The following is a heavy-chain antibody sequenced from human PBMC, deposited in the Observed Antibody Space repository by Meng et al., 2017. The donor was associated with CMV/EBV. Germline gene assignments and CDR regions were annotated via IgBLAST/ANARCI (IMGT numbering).Heavy chain of an antibody. V-gene: IGHV3-7*04. CDR1: GFTFSSYW. J-gene: IGHJ6*02. CDR2: IKQDGSEK. CDR3: ARGGNQIPAAIRTYYYYYGMDV. Sequence: GESLKISCVASGFTFSSYWMSWVRQAPGKGLEWVANIKQDGSEKYYVDSVKGRFTISRDNAKNSLYLQMNSLRAEDTAVYYCARGGNQIPAAIRTYYYYYGMDVWGQGTTVTVSS. D-gene: IGHD2-2*01.